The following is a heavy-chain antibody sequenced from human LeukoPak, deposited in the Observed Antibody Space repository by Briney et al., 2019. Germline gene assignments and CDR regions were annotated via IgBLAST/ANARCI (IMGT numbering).Heavy chain of an antibody. CDR3: ARESQPNFDY. CDR2: ISYDGNNK. Sequence: GGSLRLSCAASGFTFSSYAMHWVRQAPGKGLEWVAVISYDGNNKNYTDSVKGRFTISGDNSKNTVFLHMSSLRAEDTAVYYCARESQPNFDYWGQGTLVTVSS. CDR1: GFTFSSYA. D-gene: IGHD1-14*01. V-gene: IGHV3-30*10. J-gene: IGHJ4*02.